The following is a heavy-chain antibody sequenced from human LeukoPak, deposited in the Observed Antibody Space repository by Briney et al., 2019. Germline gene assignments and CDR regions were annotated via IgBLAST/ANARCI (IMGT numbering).Heavy chain of an antibody. CDR1: GGTFSIYS. CDR3: ARDNFATSGVKYFQH. J-gene: IGHJ1*01. CDR2: IIPKFGSS. Sequence: ASVTVSCKTSGGTFSIYSVSWVRQASGQGLEWMGGIIPKFGSSNYAQRFQGRVTITTDEATTTVYMELSSLRSDDTAVYCCARDNFATSGVKYFQHWGQGTLVTVSS. D-gene: IGHD3-9*01. V-gene: IGHV1-69*05.